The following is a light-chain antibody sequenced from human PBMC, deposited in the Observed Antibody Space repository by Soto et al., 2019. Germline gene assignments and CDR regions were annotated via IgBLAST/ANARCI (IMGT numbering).Light chain of an antibody. CDR3: VRWHNSLTAYV. CDR2: DNN. CDR1: SSNIGSNY. J-gene: IGLJ1*01. Sequence: QSVLTQPPSVSAAPGHKATISCSGSSSNIGSNYVSWYQQLPGTAPKLLIYDNNKRPSGIPDRFSGSKSGTSATLDITGLQTADEDDYYCVRWHNSLTAYVFGSGTQGTV. V-gene: IGLV1-51*01.